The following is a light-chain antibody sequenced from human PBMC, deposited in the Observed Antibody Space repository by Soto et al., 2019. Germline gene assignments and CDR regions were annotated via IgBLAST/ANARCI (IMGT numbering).Light chain of an antibody. CDR3: SSYTSSSTRVV. J-gene: IGLJ2*01. CDR2: DVS. CDR1: SSDVGGYNY. Sequence: QSVLTQPASVSGSPGQSITISCTGTSSDVGGYNYVSWYQQHPGKAPKLMIYDVSNRPSGVSNRFSGSKSGNTASLTISGIQAEDEADYYCSSYTSSSTRVVFGGGPKVTVL. V-gene: IGLV2-14*01.